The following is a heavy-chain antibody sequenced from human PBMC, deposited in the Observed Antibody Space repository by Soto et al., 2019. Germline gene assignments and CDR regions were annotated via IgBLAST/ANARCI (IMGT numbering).Heavy chain of an antibody. D-gene: IGHD1-1*01. Sequence: EVQLVESGGDSVQPGGSLRLSCLVSGLTIDTYWMGWVRQFPDKGLEWVANIKYDDSEKPYMDSVEGRFTISRDNAKNTLFLQMNRLRVEDTAVYYCAAWSRSHWFDYWGRGTLVTDSS. J-gene: IGHJ4*02. CDR2: IKYDDSEK. CDR1: GLTIDTYW. CDR3: AAWSRSHWFDY. V-gene: IGHV3-7*05.